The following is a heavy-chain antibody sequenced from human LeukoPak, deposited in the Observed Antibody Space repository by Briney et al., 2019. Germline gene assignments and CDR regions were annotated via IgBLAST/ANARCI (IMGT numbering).Heavy chain of an antibody. CDR2: IVVGSGNT. D-gene: IGHD4-11*01. V-gene: IGHV1-58*01. J-gene: IGHJ4*02. CDR1: GFTFTSSA. Sequence: SVKVSCKASGFTFTSSAVQWVRQARGQRLEWIGWIVVGSGNTNYAQKFQERVTITRDMSTSTAYMELSSLRSEDTAVYYCAAPRLHSNPADFDYWGQGTLVTVSS. CDR3: AAPRLHSNPADFDY.